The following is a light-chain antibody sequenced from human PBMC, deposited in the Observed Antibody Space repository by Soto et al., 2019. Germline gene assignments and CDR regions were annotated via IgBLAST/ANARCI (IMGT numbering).Light chain of an antibody. Sequence: EVVLTQSPAPLSLSPGERVTLSCRASQSVSSFLSWYQHKPGQAPRLLIHDASNRATGIPARFTGSGSGTDFTLTISSREPEEFASCYCQQRRNLITFGRGTRLQIK. V-gene: IGKV3-11*01. CDR2: DAS. J-gene: IGKJ5*01. CDR1: QSVSSF. CDR3: QQRRNLIT.